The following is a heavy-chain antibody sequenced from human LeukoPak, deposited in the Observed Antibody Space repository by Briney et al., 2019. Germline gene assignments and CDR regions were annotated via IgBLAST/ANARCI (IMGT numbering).Heavy chain of an antibody. Sequence: GESLQISYKGSGYGFTSHWIGWVRPMPGKGLEWMGIIYPGDSDTRYSPSFQGQVTISADKSISTAYLQWSSLKASDTAMYYCARRSPYSSSWYLDYWGQGTLVTVSS. V-gene: IGHV5-51*01. D-gene: IGHD6-13*01. CDR3: ARRSPYSSSWYLDY. CDR1: GYGFTSHW. J-gene: IGHJ4*02. CDR2: IYPGDSDT.